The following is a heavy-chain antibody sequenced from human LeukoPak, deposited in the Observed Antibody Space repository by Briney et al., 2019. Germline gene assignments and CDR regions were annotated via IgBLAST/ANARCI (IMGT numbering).Heavy chain of an antibody. CDR1: GGSISSSNW. CDR3: ARAHSSGWSGVDY. D-gene: IGHD6-19*01. CDR2: IYHSGST. V-gene: IGHV4-4*02. Sequence: SGTLSLTCAVSGGSISSSNWWSWVRPPPGKGLEWIGEIYHSGSTNYNPSLKSRVTISVDKSKNQFSLKLSSVTAADTAVYYCARAHSSGWSGVDYWGQGTLVTVSS. J-gene: IGHJ4*02.